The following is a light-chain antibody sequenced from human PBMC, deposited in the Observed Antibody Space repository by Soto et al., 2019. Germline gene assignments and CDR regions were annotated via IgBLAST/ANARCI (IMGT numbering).Light chain of an antibody. CDR3: QQRNMWPIT. CDR2: DGY. V-gene: IGKV3-11*01. Sequence: EIVLTQSPATLSLSPGERATLSCRASQSIGLAIAWYQHKPGQAPRLLIFDGYYRATDTPPRFSGSGSGTDFTLTISSLEPEDSAVYYCQQRNMWPITFGQGTRLEIK. CDR1: QSIGLA. J-gene: IGKJ5*01.